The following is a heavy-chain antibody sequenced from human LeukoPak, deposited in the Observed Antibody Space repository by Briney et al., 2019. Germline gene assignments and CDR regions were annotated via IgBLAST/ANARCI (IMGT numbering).Heavy chain of an antibody. CDR3: ARSTVTSRWFDP. V-gene: IGHV4-39*07. CDR1: GGSISSSTYY. Sequence: SETLSLTCTVSGGSISSSTYYWCWIRQPPGKGLEWIGSIYYSGSTYYNPSLKSRVTISVDKSKNQFSLKLSSVTAADTAVYYCARSTVTSRWFDPWGQGTLVTVSS. CDR2: IYYSGST. J-gene: IGHJ5*02. D-gene: IGHD4-17*01.